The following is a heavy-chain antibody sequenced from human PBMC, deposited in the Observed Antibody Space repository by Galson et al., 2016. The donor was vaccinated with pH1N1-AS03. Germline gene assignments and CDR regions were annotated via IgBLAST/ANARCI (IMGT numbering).Heavy chain of an antibody. J-gene: IGHJ3*02. CDR1: GGSFNNYY. D-gene: IGHD6-19*01. CDR3: ARGSYSSGWYRGRNTFDI. Sequence: LSLTCAVYGGSFNNYYWNWIRQSPGKGLEWVGEINHSGSTDYNPSLKSRVTISVDPSKNQISLNLNSVTAADTAVYYCARGSYSSGWYRGRNTFDIWGQGTMVTVSS. V-gene: IGHV4-34*01. CDR2: INHSGST.